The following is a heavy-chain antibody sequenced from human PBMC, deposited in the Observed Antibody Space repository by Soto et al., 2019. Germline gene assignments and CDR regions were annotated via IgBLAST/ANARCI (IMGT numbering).Heavy chain of an antibody. V-gene: IGHV1-69*01. Sequence: QVQLVQSGAAVKKPGSSVKVSCKAAVGTFSNYGISWVRQAPGQGLEWMGGIIPMFGTSNYAQKFQGRVTITADASTSTAYMELSSLRSADTAVYYCARDRTSTLVDRYYSMDVWGQGTTVTVSS. D-gene: IGHD1-26*01. CDR2: IIPMFGTS. J-gene: IGHJ6*02. CDR3: ARDRTSTLVDRYYSMDV. CDR1: VGTFSNYG.